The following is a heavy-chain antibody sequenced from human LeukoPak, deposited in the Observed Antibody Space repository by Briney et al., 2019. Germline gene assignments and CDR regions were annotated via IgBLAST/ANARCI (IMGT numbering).Heavy chain of an antibody. D-gene: IGHD3-22*01. CDR2: IYYSGST. J-gene: IGHJ4*02. Sequence: SQTLSLTCTVSGGSISSGGYYWSWIRQHPGKGLEWIGYIYYSGSTYYNPSLKSRVTISVDTSKNQFSLKLSSVTAADTAVYYCARGYYDSSGYYAGFAPVSLDYWGQGTLVTVSS. CDR1: GGSISSGGYY. CDR3: ARGYYDSSGYYAGFAPVSLDY. V-gene: IGHV4-31*03.